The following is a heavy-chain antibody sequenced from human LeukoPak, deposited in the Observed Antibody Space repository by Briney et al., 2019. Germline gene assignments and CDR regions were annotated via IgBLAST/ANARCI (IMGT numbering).Heavy chain of an antibody. D-gene: IGHD5-18*01. CDR2: ISYDGSNK. Sequence: PGGSLRLSCAASGFTFSSYSMNWVRQAPGKGLEWVAVISYDGSNKYYADSVKGRFTISRDNSKNTLYLQMNSLRAEDTAVYYCARGGYSYGSVKDFDYWGQGTLVTVSS. CDR3: ARGGYSYGSVKDFDY. V-gene: IGHV3-30*03. CDR1: GFTFSSYS. J-gene: IGHJ4*02.